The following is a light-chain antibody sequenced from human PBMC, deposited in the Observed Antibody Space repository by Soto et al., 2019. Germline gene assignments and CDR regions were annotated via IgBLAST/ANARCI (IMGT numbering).Light chain of an antibody. V-gene: IGKV1-5*03. Sequence: IQITQSPSTLSASVSDRVTITCRASQSISSWLAWYQQKPGKAPKLLIYKASSLESGVPSRFSGSGSGTEFTLTISSLQPDDFATYYCQQYNSYSWTFGQGTKV. CDR2: KAS. CDR3: QQYNSYSWT. CDR1: QSISSW. J-gene: IGKJ1*01.